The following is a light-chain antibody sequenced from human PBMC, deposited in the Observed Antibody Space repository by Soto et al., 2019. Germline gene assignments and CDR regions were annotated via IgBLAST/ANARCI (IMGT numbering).Light chain of an antibody. Sequence: DIQMTQSPSSLSASVGDRCTSTCRASQSISSYLNWYPQKPGKAPKLLIYAASSLQSGVPSRFSGSGSGTEFTLTISSLQSEDFAVYYCQQYNQWPLTFGGGTKVDIK. CDR1: QSISSY. J-gene: IGKJ4*01. CDR3: QQYNQWPLT. CDR2: AAS. V-gene: IGKV1-39*01.